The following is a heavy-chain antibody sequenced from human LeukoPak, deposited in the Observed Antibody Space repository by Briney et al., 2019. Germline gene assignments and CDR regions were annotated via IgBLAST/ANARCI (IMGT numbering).Heavy chain of an antibody. Sequence: GGSLRLSCAASGFTFSSYTMNWVRQAPGKGLEWASSISSSSSYIYYADSVKGRFTISRDNAKNSLYLQMSSLRAEDTAVYYCALSPYDSSGYSNYWGQGTLVTVSS. CDR2: ISSSSSYI. D-gene: IGHD3-22*01. V-gene: IGHV3-21*01. J-gene: IGHJ4*02. CDR3: ALSPYDSSGYSNY. CDR1: GFTFSSYT.